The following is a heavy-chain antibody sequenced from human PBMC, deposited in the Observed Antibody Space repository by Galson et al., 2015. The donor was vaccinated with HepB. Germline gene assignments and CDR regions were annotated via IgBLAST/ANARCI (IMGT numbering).Heavy chain of an antibody. CDR3: ARTYDTSGYFYAFDY. CDR2: ISQSGTT. V-gene: IGHV4-34*01. J-gene: IGHJ4*02. D-gene: IGHD3-22*01. Sequence: LSLTCAVHGGSFSNYYWSWIRQPPGKGLEWIGDISQSGTTNYNPSLKSRVAISVDTSKNQFSLKLTSVTAADTAVYFCARTYDTSGYFYAFDYWGQGTLVTVSS. CDR1: GGSFSNYY.